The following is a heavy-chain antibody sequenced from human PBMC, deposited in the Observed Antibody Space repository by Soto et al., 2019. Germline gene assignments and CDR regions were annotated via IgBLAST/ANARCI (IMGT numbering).Heavy chain of an antibody. D-gene: IGHD6-19*01. CDR3: AKAGFSSVWSTSYFDY. Sequence: EVQLLESGGGLVQPGRSLRLYCAASGFTFSSYAMNWVRQAPGKGLEWVSAMSGTGGSTYYADSVKGRFTISRDNSKNTLYLQMNSLRVEDTAVFYCAKAGFSSVWSTSYFDYWAQGTLVTVSS. J-gene: IGHJ4*02. CDR1: GFTFSSYA. V-gene: IGHV3-23*01. CDR2: MSGTGGST.